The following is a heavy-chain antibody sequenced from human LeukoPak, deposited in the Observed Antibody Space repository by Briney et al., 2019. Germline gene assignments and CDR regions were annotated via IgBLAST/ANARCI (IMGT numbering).Heavy chain of an antibody. V-gene: IGHV3-23*01. CDR2: ISGGSGST. Sequence: GGSVRLSCAASGFTFSSYAMSWVRQAPGKGLAWVSTISGGSGSTYCADSVKGRFTISRDNSKNTLYLQMNSLRDEDTAVYYCAKHRFESGGYHSTDWGQGTLVTVSS. J-gene: IGHJ4*02. CDR1: GFTFSSYA. D-gene: IGHD3-22*01. CDR3: AKHRFESGGYHSTD.